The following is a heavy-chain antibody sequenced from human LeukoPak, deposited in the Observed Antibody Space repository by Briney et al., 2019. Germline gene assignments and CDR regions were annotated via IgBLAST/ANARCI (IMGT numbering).Heavy chain of an antibody. J-gene: IGHJ3*02. Sequence: PGGSLRLSCAASGFTFSIYWMSWVRQAPGKGLEWVANINQDGSEKYYAGSVKGRFTISRDNAKNSLYLQMNSLRAEDTAVYYCTRSDCSGGGCYSVRAFDIWGQGTMVAVSS. V-gene: IGHV3-7*01. CDR1: GFTFSIYW. CDR3: TRSDCSGGGCYSVRAFDI. CDR2: INQDGSEK. D-gene: IGHD2-15*01.